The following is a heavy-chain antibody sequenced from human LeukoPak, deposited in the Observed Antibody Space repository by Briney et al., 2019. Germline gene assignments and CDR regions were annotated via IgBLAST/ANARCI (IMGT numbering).Heavy chain of an antibody. V-gene: IGHV3-7*01. CDR3: ARDYEYYYDSSGYYTRPFDY. CDR2: IKQDGSEK. J-gene: IGHJ4*02. Sequence: PGGSLRLSCAASGFTFSSYWMSWVRQAPGKGLEWVANIKQDGSEKYYVDSVKGRFTISRDNAKNSLYLQMNSLRAEDTAVYYCARDYEYYYDSSGYYTRPFDYWGQGTLVTVSS. CDR1: GFTFSSYW. D-gene: IGHD3-22*01.